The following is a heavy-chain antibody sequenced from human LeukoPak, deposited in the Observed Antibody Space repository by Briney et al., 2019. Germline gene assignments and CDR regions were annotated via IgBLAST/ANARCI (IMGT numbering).Heavy chain of an antibody. Sequence: SETLSLTCAVSGYSISSGYYWGWIRQPPGKGLEWIGSIYHSGSTYYNPSLKSRVTISVDTSKNQFSLKLSSVTAADTAVYYCASHITIFGVGFDYWGQGTLVTVSS. CDR2: IYHSGST. CDR1: GYSISSGYY. J-gene: IGHJ4*02. V-gene: IGHV4-38-2*01. CDR3: ASHITIFGVGFDY. D-gene: IGHD3-3*01.